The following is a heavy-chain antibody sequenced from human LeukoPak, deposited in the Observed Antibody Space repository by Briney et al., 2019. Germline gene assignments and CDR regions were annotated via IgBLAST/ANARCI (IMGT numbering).Heavy chain of an antibody. D-gene: IGHD3-3*01. V-gene: IGHV3-7*01. J-gene: IGHJ4*02. CDR3: ARFYYDFWSGYQPLDY. CDR2: IKQDGSEK. CDR1: GFTSSSYW. Sequence: GGSLRLSCAASGFTSSSYWMSWVRQAPGKGLEWVANIKQDGSEKYYVDSVKGRFTISRDNAENSLYLQMNSLRAEDTAVYYCARFYYDFWSGYQPLDYWGQGTLVTVSS.